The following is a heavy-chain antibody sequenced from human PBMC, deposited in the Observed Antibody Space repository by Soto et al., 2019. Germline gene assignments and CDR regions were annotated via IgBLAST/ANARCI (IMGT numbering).Heavy chain of an antibody. CDR3: AKGPMTTVTYFDY. CDR2: ISWNSGSI. J-gene: IGHJ4*02. Sequence: PGGSLRLSCAASGFTFDDYAMHWVRQAPGKGLEWVSGISWNSGSIGYADSVKGRFTISRDNAKNSLYLQMNSLRAEDTALYYCAKGPMTTVTYFDYWGQGTLVTVSS. V-gene: IGHV3-9*01. D-gene: IGHD4-17*01. CDR1: GFTFDDYA.